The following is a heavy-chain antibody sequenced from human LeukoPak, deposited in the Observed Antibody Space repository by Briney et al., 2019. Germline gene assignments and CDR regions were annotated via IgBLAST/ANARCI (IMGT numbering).Heavy chain of an antibody. CDR1: GYTLTGHY. CDR2: ISPHSGFT. CDR3: ARQTGDDALDI. J-gene: IGHJ3*02. D-gene: IGHD7-27*01. Sequence: ASVKVSCKASGYTLTGHYIHWVRQAPGQGLEWMGWISPHSGFTVYPQRFQGRVTMTTDTSISTAFLEVRRLRSDDTAAYYCARQTGDDALDIWGQGTMITVYS. V-gene: IGHV1-2*02.